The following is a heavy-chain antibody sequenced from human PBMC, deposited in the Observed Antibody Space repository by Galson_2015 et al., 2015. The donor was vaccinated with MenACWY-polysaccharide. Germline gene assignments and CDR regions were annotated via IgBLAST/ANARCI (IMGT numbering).Heavy chain of an antibody. CDR1: GFTSSASW. CDR3: ARNSRSGWPYSWFDP. CDR2: IKQDGGEE. Sequence: SLRLSCAASGFTSSASWMTWVRQAPGRGLEWVANIKQDGGEEYYVDSVKGRFTISRDNAKNSLYLQMNSLRAEDTAVYYCARNSRSGWPYSWFDPWGQGTLVTVSS. V-gene: IGHV3-7*01. J-gene: IGHJ5*02. D-gene: IGHD6-19*01.